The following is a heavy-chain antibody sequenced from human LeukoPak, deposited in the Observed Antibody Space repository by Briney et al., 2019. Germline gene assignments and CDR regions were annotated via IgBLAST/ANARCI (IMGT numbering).Heavy chain of an antibody. V-gene: IGHV3-23*01. D-gene: IGHD3-22*01. CDR1: GITLSNYG. CDR2: ISDRGSRT. CDR3: AKRGVVIRVILVGFHKEAYYFDS. J-gene: IGHJ4*02. Sequence: QPGGSLRLSCAVSGITLSNYGMSWVRQAPGKGLEWVAGISDRGSRTNYADSVKGRFTISTDHPKNTLYLQMNSLRAEDTAVYFCAKRGVVIRVILVGFHKEAYYFDSWGQGALATVSS.